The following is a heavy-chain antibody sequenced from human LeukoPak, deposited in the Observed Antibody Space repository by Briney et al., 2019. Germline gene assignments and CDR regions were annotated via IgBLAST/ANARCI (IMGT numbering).Heavy chain of an antibody. CDR3: ASLGEDYYYYYMDV. CDR2: IKEDGSEK. Sequence: GGSLRLSCAASGFIFSSHWMSWVRQAPGKGLEWVASIKEDGSEKSYMDSVKGRFTISRDNAKNSLYLQMNSLRAEDTAVYYCASLGEDYYYYYMDVWGKGTTVTVSS. D-gene: IGHD3-16*01. CDR1: GFIFSSHW. J-gene: IGHJ6*03. V-gene: IGHV3-7*01.